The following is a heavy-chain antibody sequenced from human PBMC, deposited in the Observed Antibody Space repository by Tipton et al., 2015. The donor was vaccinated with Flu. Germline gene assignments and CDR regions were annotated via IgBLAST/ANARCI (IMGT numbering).Heavy chain of an antibody. J-gene: IGHJ5*02. V-gene: IGHV4-39*07. CDR1: GASISSSSHY. D-gene: IGHD1-1*01. CDR2: INYSGRT. CDR3: ARVGGVGTA. Sequence: TLSLTCTVSGASISSSSHYWGWIRQPPGKGLEWIASINYSGRTQYNPSLKSRVTISVDTSNNQSSLKLSSVTAADTAVYYCARVGGVGTAWGQGAPVNVSS.